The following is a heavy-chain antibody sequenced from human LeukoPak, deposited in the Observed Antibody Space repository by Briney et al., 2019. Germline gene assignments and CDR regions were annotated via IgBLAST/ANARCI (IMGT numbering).Heavy chain of an antibody. CDR2: INQDGSEK. J-gene: IGHJ4*02. CDR3: VRDGDSGWSLSH. V-gene: IGHV3-7*01. D-gene: IGHD6-19*01. Sequence: QPGGSLRLSCAASGFTFSTYWMTWVRQAPGKGLEWVANINQDGSEKYYVDSVTGRFTISRDNAKNSLYLQMNSLRAEDTAFYYCVRDGDSGWSLSHWGQGTLVTVSS. CDR1: GFTFSTYW.